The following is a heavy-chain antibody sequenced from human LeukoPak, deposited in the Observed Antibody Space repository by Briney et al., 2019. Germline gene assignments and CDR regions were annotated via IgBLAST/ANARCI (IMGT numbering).Heavy chain of an antibody. Sequence: PSETLSLTCAVYGVSFSGYYWSWIRQPPGKGLEWIGEINHSGSTNYNPSLKSRVTISVDTSKNQFSLKLSSVTAADTAVYYCASYYAIDAFDIWGQGTMVTVSS. V-gene: IGHV4-34*01. CDR2: INHSGST. CDR1: GVSFSGYY. CDR3: ASYYAIDAFDI. D-gene: IGHD3-10*01. J-gene: IGHJ3*02.